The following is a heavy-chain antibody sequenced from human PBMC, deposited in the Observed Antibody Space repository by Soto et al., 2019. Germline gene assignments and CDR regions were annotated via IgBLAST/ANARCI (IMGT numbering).Heavy chain of an antibody. CDR2: IWYDGSNK. Sequence: QVQLVESGGGVVQPGRSLRLSCAASGFTFSSYGMHWVRQAPGKGLEWVAVIWYDGSNKYYADSVKGRFTISRDNSKNTLYLQMNNLRAEDTAVYYCARELNYDSSGYYWGLFDYWGQGTLVTVSS. J-gene: IGHJ4*02. CDR1: GFTFSSYG. CDR3: ARELNYDSSGYYWGLFDY. D-gene: IGHD3-22*01. V-gene: IGHV3-33*01.